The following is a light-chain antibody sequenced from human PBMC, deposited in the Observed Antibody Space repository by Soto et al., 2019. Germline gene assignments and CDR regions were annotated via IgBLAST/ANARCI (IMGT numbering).Light chain of an antibody. CDR3: AAWDDSLNGVV. V-gene: IGLV1-44*01. Sequence: QSVLTQPPSASGTPGQRFTISCSGSSSNIGSNTVNWYQQLPGTAPKLLIYSNNQRPSGVPDRFSGSKSGTSASLAISGLQSEDEADYYCAAWDDSLNGVVFGGGTKRTVL. CDR2: SNN. J-gene: IGLJ2*01. CDR1: SSNIGSNT.